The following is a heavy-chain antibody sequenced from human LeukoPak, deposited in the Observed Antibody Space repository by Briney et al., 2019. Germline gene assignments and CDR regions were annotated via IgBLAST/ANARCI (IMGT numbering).Heavy chain of an antibody. V-gene: IGHV4-39*07. Sequence: GPLRLSCAASGFTFSSYSMNWVRQAPGKGLEWIGSIHYSGSTYYNPSLKSRVTISEDTSKNQFSLKLSSVTAADTAVYYCAARLTGLETTVTSTGGNYFDYWGQGTLVTVSS. CDR2: IHYSGST. D-gene: IGHD4-17*01. J-gene: IGHJ4*02. CDR3: AARLTGLETTVTSTGGNYFDY. CDR1: GFTFSSYS.